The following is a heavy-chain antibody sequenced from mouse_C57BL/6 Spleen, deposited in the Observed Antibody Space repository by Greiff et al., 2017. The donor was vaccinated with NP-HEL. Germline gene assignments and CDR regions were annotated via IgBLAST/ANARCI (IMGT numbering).Heavy chain of an antibody. CDR1: GYTFTSYW. V-gene: IGHV1-64*01. CDR3: AREGLLGLRGFAY. D-gene: IGHD2-4*01. J-gene: IGHJ3*01. Sequence: QVQLQQSGAELVKPGASVKLSCKASGYTFTSYWMHWVKQRPGQGLEWIGMIHPNSGSTNYNEKFKSKATLTVDKSSSTAYMQLSSLTSEDSAVYYCAREGLLGLRGFAYWGQGTLVTVSA. CDR2: IHPNSGST.